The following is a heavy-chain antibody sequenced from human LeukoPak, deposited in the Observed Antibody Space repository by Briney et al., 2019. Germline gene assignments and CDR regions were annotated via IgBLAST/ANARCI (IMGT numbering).Heavy chain of an antibody. V-gene: IGHV3-23*01. CDR1: GFTFSSYA. J-gene: IGHJ3*02. D-gene: IGHD2-2*02. Sequence: GGSLRLSCAASGFTFSSYAMSWVRQAPGKGLEWVSAISGSGGSTYYADSVKGRFTISRDNSKNTLYLQMNSLRAEDTAVYYCARLGYCSSTSCYKGDAFDIWGQGTMVTVSS. CDR3: ARLGYCSSTSCYKGDAFDI. CDR2: ISGSGGST.